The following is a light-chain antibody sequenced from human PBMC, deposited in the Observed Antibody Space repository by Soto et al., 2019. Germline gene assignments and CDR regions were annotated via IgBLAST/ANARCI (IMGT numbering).Light chain of an antibody. J-gene: IGKJ4*01. CDR3: QQRTNWSSVT. Sequence: EIVLTQSPGTLSLSPGERATLSCRASQSVSSYLAWYQQKPGQAPRLLIYDASNRATGIPARFSGSGSGTDFTLTISSLEPEDFAVYYCQQRTNWSSVTFGGGTKVDI. CDR1: QSVSSY. V-gene: IGKV3-11*01. CDR2: DAS.